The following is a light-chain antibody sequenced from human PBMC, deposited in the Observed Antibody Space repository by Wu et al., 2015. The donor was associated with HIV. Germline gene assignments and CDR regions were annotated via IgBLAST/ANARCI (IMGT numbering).Light chain of an antibody. CDR1: QSISSW. V-gene: IGKV1-5*03. Sequence: QMTQSPSTLSASVGDRVTITCRASQSISSWLAWYQQKPGTAPKLLIYKTSNLESGVPSRFSGSGSGTEFTLTISSLQPDDFATYFCQQTNSFPRTFGQGTKLQIK. J-gene: IGKJ2*01. CDR2: KTS. CDR3: QQTNSFPRT.